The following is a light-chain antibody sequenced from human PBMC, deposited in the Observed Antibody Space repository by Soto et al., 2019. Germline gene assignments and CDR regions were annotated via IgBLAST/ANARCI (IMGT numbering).Light chain of an antibody. CDR3: SSYTSTTSVV. CDR2: DVT. CDR1: SSDVGGYNY. J-gene: IGLJ2*01. Sequence: QSALTQPASVSGSPGQSITISCTGTSSDVGGYNYVSWYQQHPGKAPRLIIYDVTSRPSGVSDRFSGSKSGSTASLTISGLQAEDEAHYYCSSYTSTTSVVFGGGTKVTVL. V-gene: IGLV2-14*03.